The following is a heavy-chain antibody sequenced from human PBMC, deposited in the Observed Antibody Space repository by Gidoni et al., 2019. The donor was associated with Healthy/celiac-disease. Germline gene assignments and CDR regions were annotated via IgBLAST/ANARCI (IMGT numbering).Heavy chain of an antibody. CDR3: ARGAGDVITISYRYYYYGMDV. CDR2: IIPIFGTA. V-gene: IGHV1-69*06. D-gene: IGHD3-9*01. Sequence: QVQLVQSGAEVKKPGSSVKVSCKASGGTFSSYAISWVRQAPGQGLEWVGGIIPIFGTANYAQKFQGRVTITADKSTSTAYMELSSLRSEDTAVYYCARGAGDVITISYRYYYYGMDVWGQGTTVTVSS. J-gene: IGHJ6*02. CDR1: GGTFSSYA.